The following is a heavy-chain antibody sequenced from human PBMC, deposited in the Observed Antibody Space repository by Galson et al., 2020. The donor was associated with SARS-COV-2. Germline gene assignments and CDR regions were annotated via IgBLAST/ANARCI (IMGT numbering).Heavy chain of an antibody. D-gene: IGHD3-16*01. J-gene: IGHJ5*02. V-gene: IGHV3-23*01. CDR2: ISGSGHST. CDR1: GFTLSSYA. CDR3: ALSWGTGDWFDP. Sequence: GESLKISCEASGFTLSSYAMAWVRQAPGKGLAWVSVISGSGHSTDYADSVQGRFTISRDNSKNMVYLQMNSLRAEDTAIYYCALSWGTGDWFDPWGQGTLVTVTS.